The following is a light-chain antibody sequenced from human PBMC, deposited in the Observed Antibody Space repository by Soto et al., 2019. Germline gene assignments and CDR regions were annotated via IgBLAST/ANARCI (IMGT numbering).Light chain of an antibody. CDR3: MQGSHWPPT. Sequence: DVVLTQSQLSLAVTPGQPASISCRASQSLEYSDGNTDLNWFHQRPGQSPRRLIYQVSNRDSGVPDRFSGSGSGTDFTLKISRVEAEDVGFYYCMQGSHWPPTFGQGTKVEIK. CDR1: QSLEYSDGNTD. J-gene: IGKJ1*01. V-gene: IGKV2-30*01. CDR2: QVS.